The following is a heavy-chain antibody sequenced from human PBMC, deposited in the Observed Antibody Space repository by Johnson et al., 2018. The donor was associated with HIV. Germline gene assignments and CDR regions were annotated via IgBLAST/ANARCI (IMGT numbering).Heavy chain of an antibody. D-gene: IGHD2-21*01. V-gene: IGHV3-7*01. J-gene: IGHJ3*02. Sequence: VQLVESGGGLVQPGGSLRLSCAASGFTFSIYWMTWVRQAPRKGLEWVANIKQDGSEKYYVDSVKGRFTISRDNAKNSLYLQMNSLGAEDTAVYYCAREMVVAGAFDIWGQGTMVTVSS. CDR3: AREMVVAGAFDI. CDR1: GFTFSIYW. CDR2: IKQDGSEK.